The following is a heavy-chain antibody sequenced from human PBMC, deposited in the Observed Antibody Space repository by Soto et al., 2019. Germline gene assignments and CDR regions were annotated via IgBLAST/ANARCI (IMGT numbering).Heavy chain of an antibody. CDR2: IIPIFGTA. J-gene: IGHJ6*02. CDR3: ARHDCISSSCYYYYYYGMDV. D-gene: IGHD2-2*01. Sequence: QVQLVQSGAEVKKPGSSVKVSCKASGGTFSSYAISWVRQAPGQGLEWMGGIIPIFGTANYAQKFQGRVTITADESTSTAHMELSSLRSEDTAVYYCARHDCISSSCYYYYYYGMDVWGQGTTVTVSS. V-gene: IGHV1-69*12. CDR1: GGTFSSYA.